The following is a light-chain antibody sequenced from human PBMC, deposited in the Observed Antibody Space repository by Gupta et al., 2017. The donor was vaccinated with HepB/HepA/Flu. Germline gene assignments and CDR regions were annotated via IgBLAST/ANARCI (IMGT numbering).Light chain of an antibody. V-gene: IGLV1-44*01. CDR2: SSH. CDR3: ASWDTSLTGWL. J-gene: IGLJ3*02. Sequence: QSVLTQPPSASGTPGQRVTISCSGSSSNIGTNTVNCSQQLPGTAPKVLIDSSHQLPSGVPDLFSASKSFTSASLAISALQSEDEAYYYCASWDTSLTGWLFGGGTKLTFL. CDR1: SSNIGTNT.